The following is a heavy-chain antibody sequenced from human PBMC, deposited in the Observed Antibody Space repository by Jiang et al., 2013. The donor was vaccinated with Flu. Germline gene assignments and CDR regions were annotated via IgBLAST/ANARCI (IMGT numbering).Heavy chain of an antibody. Sequence: SLKISCKGSGYSFTSYWDRLGAQMPGKAWSGWGSSILVTLIPDTARPSKARSPISADKSISTAYLQWSSLKASDTAMYYCARLGELELSYYYYGMDVWGQGTTVTVSS. J-gene: IGHJ6*02. CDR2: SILVTLIP. D-gene: IGHD1-7*01. V-gene: IGHV5-51*01. CDR1: GYSFTSYW. CDR3: ARLGELELSYYYYGMDV.